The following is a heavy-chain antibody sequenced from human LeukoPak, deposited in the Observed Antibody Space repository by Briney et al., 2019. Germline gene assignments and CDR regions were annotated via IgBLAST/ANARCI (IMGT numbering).Heavy chain of an antibody. D-gene: IGHD4-23*01. CDR3: ARADYGGNSDYYYYGMDV. Sequence: ASVKVSCKASGYTFTGYYMHWVRQAPGQGLEWMGIINPGGGSTSYAQKFQGRVTMTRDTSTSTVYMELSSLRSEDTAVYYCARADYGGNSDYYYYGMDVWGQGTRVTVSS. CDR2: INPGGGST. V-gene: IGHV1-46*01. CDR1: GYTFTGYY. J-gene: IGHJ6*02.